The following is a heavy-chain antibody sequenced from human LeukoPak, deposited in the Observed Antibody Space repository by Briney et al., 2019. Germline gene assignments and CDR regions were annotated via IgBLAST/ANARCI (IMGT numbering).Heavy chain of an antibody. Sequence: SETLSLTCAVYGGSFSGYYWSWIRQPPGKGLEWIGEINHSGSTNYNPSLKSRVTISVDTSKNQFSLKLSSVTAADTAVYYCARNLDYSGPSPGKWFDPWGQGTLVTVSS. CDR1: GGSFSGYY. CDR3: ARNLDYSGPSPGKWFDP. D-gene: IGHD4-11*01. CDR2: INHSGST. J-gene: IGHJ5*02. V-gene: IGHV4-34*01.